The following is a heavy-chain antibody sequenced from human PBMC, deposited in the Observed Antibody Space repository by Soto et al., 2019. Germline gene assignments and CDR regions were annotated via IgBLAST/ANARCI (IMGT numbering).Heavy chain of an antibody. CDR2: MNPNSGNT. CDR1: GYTFTSYD. CDR3: ARGRGVRASPSQAPFDP. V-gene: IGHV1-8*01. Sequence: GASVKVSCKASGYTFTSYDINWVRQATGQRLEWMGWMNPNSGNTGYAQKFQGRVTMTRNTSISTAYMELSSLRSEDTAVYYCARGRGVRASPSQAPFDPWGQGTLVTVSS. D-gene: IGHD3-10*01. J-gene: IGHJ5*02.